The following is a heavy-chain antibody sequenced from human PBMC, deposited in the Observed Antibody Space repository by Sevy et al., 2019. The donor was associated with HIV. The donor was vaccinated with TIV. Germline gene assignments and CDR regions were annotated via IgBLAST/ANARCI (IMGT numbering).Heavy chain of an antibody. CDR2: INPNSGGT. Sequence: ASVKVSCKASGYTFTGYYVHWVRQAPGQGLECMGWINPNSGGTYYAQKFQDRVTMTRDTSISTAYMELSRLRSDDTAVYYCATGVAARPSHYWGQGTLVTVSS. V-gene: IGHV1-2*02. D-gene: IGHD6-6*01. CDR1: GYTFTGYY. J-gene: IGHJ4*02. CDR3: ATGVAARPSHY.